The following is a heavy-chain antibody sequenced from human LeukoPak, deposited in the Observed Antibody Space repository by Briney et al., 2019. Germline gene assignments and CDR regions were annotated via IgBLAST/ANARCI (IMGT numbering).Heavy chain of an antibody. D-gene: IGHD2-8*01. CDR2: ISNNGGTT. CDR3: ARDHGNGYFDY. J-gene: IGHJ4*02. CDR1: GFTFSSYA. V-gene: IGHV3-64*01. Sequence: GESLRLSCAASGFTFSSYAMHWVRQAPGKGLEYVSTISNNGGTTYYANSVKGRFTISRDNSKNTLYLQMGSLRAEDMAVYYCARDHGNGYFDYWGQGTLVTVSS.